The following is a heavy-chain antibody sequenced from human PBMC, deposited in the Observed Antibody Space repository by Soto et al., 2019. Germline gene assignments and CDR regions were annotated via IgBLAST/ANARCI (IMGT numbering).Heavy chain of an antibody. CDR1: GGTFSSYA. Sequence: SVKVSCKASGGTFSSYAISWVRQAPGQGLEWMGGIIPIFGTANYAQKFQGRVTITADKSTSTAYMELSSLRSEDTAVYYCASTLRHIVVVTPAQFDYWGQGTLVTVSS. CDR2: IIPIFGTA. CDR3: ASTLRHIVVVTPAQFDY. J-gene: IGHJ4*02. V-gene: IGHV1-69*06. D-gene: IGHD2-21*02.